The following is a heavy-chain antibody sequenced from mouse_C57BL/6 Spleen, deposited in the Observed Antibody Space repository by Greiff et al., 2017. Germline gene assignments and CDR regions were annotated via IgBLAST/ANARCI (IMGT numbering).Heavy chain of an antibody. J-gene: IGHJ4*01. CDR3: ARSGYLGIYAMDY. V-gene: IGHV1-52*01. D-gene: IGHD5-1*01. CDR1: GYTFTSYW. Sequence: QVQLKQPGAELVRPGSSVKLSCKASGYTFTSYWMHWVKQRPIQGLEWIGNIDPSDSETHYNQKFKDKATLTVDKSSSTAYMQLSSLTSEDSAVYYCARSGYLGIYAMDYWGQGTSVTVSS. CDR2: IDPSDSET.